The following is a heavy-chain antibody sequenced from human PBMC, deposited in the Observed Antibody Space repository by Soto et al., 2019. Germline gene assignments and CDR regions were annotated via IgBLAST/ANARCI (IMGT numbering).Heavy chain of an antibody. V-gene: IGHV1-8*01. CDR3: ARRELLWFGELRR. CDR1: GYTFTSYE. CDR2: MNPNSGDT. D-gene: IGHD3-10*01. J-gene: IGHJ4*02. Sequence: QVQLVQSGAEVKKPGASVKVSCKASGYTFTSYEINWVRQATGQGLEWMGWMNPNSGDTGYAQKFQGRVTMTRNTSISTAYLELSSLRSEDTAVYYCARRELLWFGELRRWGQGTLVSVSS.